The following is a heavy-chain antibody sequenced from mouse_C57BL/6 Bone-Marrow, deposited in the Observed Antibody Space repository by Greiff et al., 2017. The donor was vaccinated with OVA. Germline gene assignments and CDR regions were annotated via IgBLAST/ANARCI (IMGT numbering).Heavy chain of an antibody. J-gene: IGHJ4*01. CDR1: GFTFSNYC. V-gene: IGHV6-3*01. CDR3: TAYYYAMDY. CDR2: IRLKSDNYAT. Sequence: EVQGVESGGGLVQPGRSMKLSCVASGFTFSNYCLSWVRQSPVQGLDLVAQIRLKSDNYATHYAESVKGRFTISRDDSKSSVYLQMNNLRAEDTGIYYCTAYYYAMDYWGQGTSVTVSS.